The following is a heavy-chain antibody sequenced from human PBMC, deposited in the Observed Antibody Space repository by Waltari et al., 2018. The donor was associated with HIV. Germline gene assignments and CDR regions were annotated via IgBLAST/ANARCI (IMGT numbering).Heavy chain of an antibody. V-gene: IGHV3-23*01. D-gene: IGHD3-3*01. J-gene: IGHJ6*02. Sequence: EVQLLESGGGLVQPGGSLRLSCAASGFTFSSYAMSWVRQAPGKGLEWVSAISGSGGSTYYADSVKGRFTISRDNSKNTLYLQMNSLRAEDTAVYYCAKGPITIFGVVPYYYGMDVWGQGTTVTVSS. CDR2: ISGSGGST. CDR3: AKGPITIFGVVPYYYGMDV. CDR1: GFTFSSYA.